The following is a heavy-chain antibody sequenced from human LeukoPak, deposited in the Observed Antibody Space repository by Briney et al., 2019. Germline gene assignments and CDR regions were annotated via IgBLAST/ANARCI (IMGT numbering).Heavy chain of an antibody. V-gene: IGHV3-48*01. CDR2: ISDSSTTI. D-gene: IGHD6-19*01. Sequence: GGSLRPSCAATGFTFINYYMYWVRQAPGKGLECVSFISDSSTTIFYADSVKGRFTISRDNARDSLYLQMNSLRAEDTALYYCAPSPRVAVGLSWGQETLVTVSS. CDR1: GFTFINYY. J-gene: IGHJ5*02. CDR3: APSPRVAVGLS.